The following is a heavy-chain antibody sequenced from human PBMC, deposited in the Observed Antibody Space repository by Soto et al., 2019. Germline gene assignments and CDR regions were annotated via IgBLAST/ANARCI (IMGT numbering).Heavy chain of an antibody. CDR1: GFTFSSYW. CDR2: INTDGSST. Sequence: GGSLRLSCTTSGFTFSSYWIHWVRQAPGKGLDWVSRINTDGSSTSYADSVKGRFTISRDNAKSTMYLQMHSLRDDDTAVYYCARAGSFRFDYWGQGTPVTVSS. CDR3: ARAGSFRFDY. J-gene: IGHJ4*02. D-gene: IGHD3-16*01. V-gene: IGHV3-74*01.